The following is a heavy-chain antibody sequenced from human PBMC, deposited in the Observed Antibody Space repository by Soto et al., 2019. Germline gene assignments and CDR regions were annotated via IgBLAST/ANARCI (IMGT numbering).Heavy chain of an antibody. D-gene: IGHD1-1*01. V-gene: IGHV3-21*01. Sequence: GGSLRLSCAASGFTFSSYSINWVRQAPGKGLEWVSSISSSSSYIYYADSVKGRFSISRDNAKNSLYLQMNSLRAEDTAVYYCASSRSGTYDYWGQGTLVTVSS. J-gene: IGHJ4*02. CDR3: ASSRSGTYDY. CDR1: GFTFSSYS. CDR2: ISSSSSYI.